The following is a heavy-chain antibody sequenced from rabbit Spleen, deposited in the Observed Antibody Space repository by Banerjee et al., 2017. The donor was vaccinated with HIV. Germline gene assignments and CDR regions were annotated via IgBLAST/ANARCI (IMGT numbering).Heavy chain of an antibody. Sequence: EQLEESGGGLVKPEGSLTLTCKASGFPFSNKAVMCWVRQAPGKGLEWIGCIYIGSGSTTYASWAKGRFTISKTSSTTVTLQMTSLTAADTATYFCARVPVTGSGGWTFNLWGPGTLVTVS. J-gene: IGHJ4*01. CDR1: GFPFSNKAV. D-gene: IGHD1-1*01. CDR3: ARVPVTGSGGWTFNL. CDR2: IYIGSGST. V-gene: IGHV1S45*01.